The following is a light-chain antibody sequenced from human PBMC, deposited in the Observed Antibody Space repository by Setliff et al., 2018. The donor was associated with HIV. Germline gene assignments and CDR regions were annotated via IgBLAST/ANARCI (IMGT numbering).Light chain of an antibody. CDR1: SSDVGGYNY. CDR3: TSYTSSYTLV. V-gene: IGLV2-14*01. Sequence: QSALTQPASVSGSPGQSITISCTGTSSDVGGYNYVSWYQQHPGKAPKVMIYEVSNRPSGVSNRFSVSKSGNTASLTISGLQAEDEADYHCTSYTSSYTLVFGTGTKVTVL. J-gene: IGLJ1*01. CDR2: EVS.